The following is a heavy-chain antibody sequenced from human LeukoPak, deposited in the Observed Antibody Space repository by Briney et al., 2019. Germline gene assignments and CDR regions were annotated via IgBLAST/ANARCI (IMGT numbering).Heavy chain of an antibody. D-gene: IGHD3-3*01. J-gene: IGHJ4*02. CDR3: AREKVGEYYDFWSGYYTSGISLYYFDY. V-gene: IGHV4-38-2*02. CDR2: IYHSGST. CDR1: GYSISSGYY. Sequence: PSETLSLTCTVSGYSISSGYYWGWIRQPPGKGLEWIGSIYHSGSTYYNPSLKSRVTISVDTSKIQFSLKLSSVTAADTAVYYCAREKVGEYYDFWSGYYTSGISLYYFDYWGQGTLVTVSS.